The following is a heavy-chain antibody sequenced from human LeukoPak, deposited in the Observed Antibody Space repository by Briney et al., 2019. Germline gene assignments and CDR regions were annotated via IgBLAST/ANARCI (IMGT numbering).Heavy chain of an antibody. D-gene: IGHD1-14*01. Sequence: PGGSLRLSCAASGFTFSSYAMSWVRQAPGKGLEWVSAISGSGGSTYYADSVKGRFTISRDNSKNTLYLQMNSLRAEDTAVYFCARRKEVQTTFDCWGQGTLVTVSS. J-gene: IGHJ4*02. CDR2: ISGSGGST. CDR1: GFTFSSYA. CDR3: ARRKEVQTTFDC. V-gene: IGHV3-23*01.